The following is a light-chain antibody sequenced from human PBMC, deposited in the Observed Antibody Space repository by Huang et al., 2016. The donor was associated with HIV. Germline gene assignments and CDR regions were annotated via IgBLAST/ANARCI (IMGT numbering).Light chain of an antibody. Sequence: VVVTQSPATLSVSPGERATLSCRASQSVGSNLAWYQQKPGQAPRFLIFDASTRAAGVPGRFSGSGSGTEFTLTSRRLQSEDFAVYYCQQYDKWPTTFGQGTKVEIK. CDR2: DAS. CDR1: QSVGSN. V-gene: IGKV3-15*01. J-gene: IGKJ1*01. CDR3: QQYDKWPTT.